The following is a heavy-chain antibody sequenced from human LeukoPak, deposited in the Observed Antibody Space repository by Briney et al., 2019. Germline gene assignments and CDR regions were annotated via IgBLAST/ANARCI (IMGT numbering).Heavy chain of an antibody. Sequence: PGGSLRLSCAASGFTFSSYSMHWVRQAPGKGLEWVSSINSDSSYIYYADSVKGRFFISRDNAKNSLYLHMNSLRAEDTAVYYCAREPYLSSGWPESFDYWGQGTLVTVSS. CDR2: INSDSSYI. CDR1: GFTFSSYS. V-gene: IGHV3-21*01. CDR3: AREPYLSSGWPESFDY. D-gene: IGHD6-19*01. J-gene: IGHJ4*02.